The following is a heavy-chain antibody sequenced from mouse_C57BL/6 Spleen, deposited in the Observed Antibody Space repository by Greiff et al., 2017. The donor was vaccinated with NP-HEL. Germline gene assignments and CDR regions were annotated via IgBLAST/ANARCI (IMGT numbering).Heavy chain of an antibody. V-gene: IGHV1-39*01. CDR2: INPNYGTT. CDR3: VSLLRYFDD. CDR1: GYSFTDYN. J-gene: IGHJ2*01. D-gene: IGHD1-1*01. Sequence: VQLKESGPELVKPGASVKISCKASGYSFTDYNMNWVKQNNGRSLEWIGVINPNYGTTTYNQKFTGKATLTVDQSSSTAYMQLNSLTSEDSTVYYCVSLLRYFDDWGQGTTLTVSS.